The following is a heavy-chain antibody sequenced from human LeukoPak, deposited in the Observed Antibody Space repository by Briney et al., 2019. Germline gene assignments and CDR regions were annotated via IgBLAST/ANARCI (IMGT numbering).Heavy chain of an antibody. J-gene: IGHJ6*02. CDR2: IIPIFGTA. CDR3: ARAFPCSGGSCSLYYYYYYGMDV. D-gene: IGHD2-15*01. CDR1: GGTFSSYA. Sequence: ASVKVSCKASGGTFSSYAISWVRQAPGQGLEWMGGIIPIFGTANYAQKFQGRVTITADESTSTAYMELSSLRSEDTAVYYCARAFPCSGGSCSLYYYYYYGMDVWGQGTTVIVSS. V-gene: IGHV1-69*13.